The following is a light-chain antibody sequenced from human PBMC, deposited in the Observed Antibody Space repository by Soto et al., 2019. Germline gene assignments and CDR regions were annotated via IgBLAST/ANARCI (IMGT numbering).Light chain of an antibody. J-gene: IGKJ4*01. CDR1: QSVLYSSNNKNY. Sequence: DIVMTQSPDSLAVSLGDRATINCKSSQSVLYSSNNKNYLAWYQQKPGQPPKLLIYWASTRESGVPDRFSGSGSGTDFTLTISSLQAVDVAVYYCQQYYSTLLTFCGRNKVEIQ. CDR3: QQYYSTLLT. V-gene: IGKV4-1*01. CDR2: WAS.